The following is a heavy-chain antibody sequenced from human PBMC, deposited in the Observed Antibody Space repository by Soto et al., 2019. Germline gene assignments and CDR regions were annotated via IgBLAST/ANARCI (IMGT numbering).Heavy chain of an antibody. J-gene: IGHJ4*02. D-gene: IGHD6-13*01. CDR2: ISTYGDTI. CDR3: ARSEWPTVTAPAGLFEV. Sequence: QVQLVESGGGLVKPGGSLRLSCAASGFSFTDFYMSWIRQAPGKGLEWLSYISTYGDTIYYADSVQGRFTTSRDNAKNSLFLQMNSLRAEDTAVYYCARSEWPTVTAPAGLFEVWGQGTLVTVSS. CDR1: GFSFTDFY. V-gene: IGHV3-11*01.